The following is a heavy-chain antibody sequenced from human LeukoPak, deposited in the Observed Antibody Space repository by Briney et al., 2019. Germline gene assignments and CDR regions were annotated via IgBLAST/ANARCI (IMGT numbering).Heavy chain of an antibody. J-gene: IGHJ6*02. V-gene: IGHV3-23*01. CDR1: GFTFSDYY. Sequence: PGGSLRLSCAASGFTFSDYYMSWIRQAPGKGLEWVSAISGSGGSTYYADSVKGRFTISRDNSKNTLYLQMNSLRAEDTAVYYCAKVHSGYYYGMDVWGQGTTVTVSS. CDR3: AKVHSGYYYGMDV. D-gene: IGHD6-25*01. CDR2: ISGSGGST.